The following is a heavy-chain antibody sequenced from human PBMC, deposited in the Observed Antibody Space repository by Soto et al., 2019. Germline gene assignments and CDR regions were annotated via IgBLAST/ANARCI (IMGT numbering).Heavy chain of an antibody. CDR3: ASSSPFHY. Sequence: PSETLSLTCSVSSASLSSSTYYWSWIRQPPGRGPFCIGFFYYSGNPYYKPSFKSLVSISIDPSRNQFSLKLTSLTAADTGVYYCASSSPFHYWGPGILVTVSS. J-gene: IGHJ4*02. CDR1: SASLSSSTYY. CDR2: FYYSGNP. V-gene: IGHV4-39*01. D-gene: IGHD6-6*01.